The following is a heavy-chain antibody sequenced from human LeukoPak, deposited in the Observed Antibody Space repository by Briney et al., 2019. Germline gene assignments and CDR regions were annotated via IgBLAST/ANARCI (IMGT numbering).Heavy chain of an antibody. CDR1: GGSISSSSYY. Sequence: PSETPSLTCTVSGGSISSSSYYWGWIRQPPGKGLEWIGSIYYSGSTYYNPSLKSRVTISVDTSKNQFSLKLSSVTAADTAVYYCAREIVVVVAATGGGEFDPWGQGTLVTVSS. CDR2: IYYSGST. D-gene: IGHD2-15*01. CDR3: AREIVVVVAATGGGEFDP. V-gene: IGHV4-39*07. J-gene: IGHJ5*02.